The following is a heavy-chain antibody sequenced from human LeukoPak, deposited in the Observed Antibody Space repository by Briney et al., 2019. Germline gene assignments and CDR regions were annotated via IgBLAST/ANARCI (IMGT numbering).Heavy chain of an antibody. V-gene: IGHV1-3*03. Sequence: ASVKVSCKASGYTFTSYAMHWVGQAPGQRREGMGWINAGNGNTKYSQEFQGRVTITRDTSASTAYMELSSLRSEDMAVYYCARGTAGYSSSWYDLEPFFDYWGQGTLVTVSS. CDR1: GYTFTSYA. CDR3: ARGTAGYSSSWYDLEPFFDY. D-gene: IGHD6-13*01. J-gene: IGHJ4*02. CDR2: INAGNGNT.